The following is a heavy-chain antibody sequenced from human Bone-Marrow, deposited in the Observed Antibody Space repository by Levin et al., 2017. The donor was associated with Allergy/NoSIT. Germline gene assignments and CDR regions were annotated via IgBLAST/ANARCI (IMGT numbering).Heavy chain of an antibody. V-gene: IGHV5-51*01. CDR3: ARLGNCSSTSCYNYYYYYMDV. D-gene: IGHD2-2*02. J-gene: IGHJ6*03. Sequence: GGSLRLSCKGSGYSFTSYWIGWVRQMPGKGLEWMGIIYPGDSDTRYSPSFQGQVTISADKSISTAYLQWSSLKASDTAMYYCARLGNCSSTSCYNYYYYYMDVWGKGTTVTVSS. CDR2: IYPGDSDT. CDR1: GYSFTSYW.